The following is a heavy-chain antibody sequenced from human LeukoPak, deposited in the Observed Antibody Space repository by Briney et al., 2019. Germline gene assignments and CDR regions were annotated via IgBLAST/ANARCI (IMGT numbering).Heavy chain of an antibody. CDR2: INPQSGGT. CDR1: GYTFTGYD. D-gene: IGHD5-18*01. V-gene: IGHV1-2*02. Sequence: ASVKVSCKASGYTFTGYDMHWVRQAPGQGLEWMGWINPQSGGTNYAQKFQGRVTMTRDTSISTAYMELSRLRSDDTAVYYCAREGAGYSYGPFDYWGRGNLVTVSS. CDR3: AREGAGYSYGPFDY. J-gene: IGHJ2*01.